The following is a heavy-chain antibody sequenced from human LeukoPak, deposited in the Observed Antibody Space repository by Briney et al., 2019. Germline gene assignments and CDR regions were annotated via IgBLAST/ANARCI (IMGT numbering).Heavy chain of an antibody. CDR1: GFTFSSYT. J-gene: IGHJ4*02. CDR2: ISSSGTYI. D-gene: IGHD1-26*01. Sequence: PGGSLRLSCAASGFTFSSYTMNWVRQAPGKGLEWVSSISSSGTYIYYADSVKGRFTISRDNAKNSLNLQMNSLRAEDTAVYYCARDWEGPLGYFDYWGQGTLVAVSS. CDR3: ARDWEGPLGYFDY. V-gene: IGHV3-21*01.